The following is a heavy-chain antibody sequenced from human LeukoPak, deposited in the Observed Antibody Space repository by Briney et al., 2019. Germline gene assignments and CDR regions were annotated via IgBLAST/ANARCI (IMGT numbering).Heavy chain of an antibody. D-gene: IGHD3-22*01. CDR2: INPSGGST. Sequence: AASVKVSCKASGYTFTSYYMHWVRQAPGQGLEWMGIINPSGGSTSYAQKFQGRVTMTRDTSTSTVYMELSSLRSEDTAVYYCARDPDLPYYYDSSGYQPFSDYWGQGTLVTVSS. V-gene: IGHV1-46*01. CDR1: GYTFTSYY. J-gene: IGHJ4*02. CDR3: ARDPDLPYYYDSSGYQPFSDY.